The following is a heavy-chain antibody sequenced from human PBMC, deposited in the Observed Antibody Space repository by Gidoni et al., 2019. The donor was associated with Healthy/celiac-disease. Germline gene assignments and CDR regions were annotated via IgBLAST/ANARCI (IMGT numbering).Heavy chain of an antibody. D-gene: IGHD6-13*01. CDR1: GFPFSSYS. Sequence: EVQLVESGGGLVKPGGSLRLSCAASGFPFSSYSMNWVRQAPGKGLEWVSAISSSSSYIYYADSVKGRFTISRDNAKNSLYLQMNSLRAEDTAVYYCARDGDRSSRTSFDYWGQGTLVTVSS. CDR3: ARDGDRSSRTSFDY. J-gene: IGHJ4*02. V-gene: IGHV3-21*01. CDR2: ISSSSSYI.